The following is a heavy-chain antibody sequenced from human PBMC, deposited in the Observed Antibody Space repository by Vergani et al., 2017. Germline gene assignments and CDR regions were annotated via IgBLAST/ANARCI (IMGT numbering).Heavy chain of an antibody. Sequence: EVQLVQSGAEVKQPGESLTISCKGSGYSFTSYWIGWVRQMPGKGLEWMGIIYPGDSDTRYSPSFQGQVTISADKSISTAYLQWSSLKASDTAMYYCARAPYYYDSSGYYYYAFDIWGQGTMVTVSS. CDR2: IYPGDSDT. CDR3: ARAPYYYDSSGYYYYAFDI. D-gene: IGHD3-22*01. J-gene: IGHJ3*02. V-gene: IGHV5-51*01. CDR1: GYSFTSYW.